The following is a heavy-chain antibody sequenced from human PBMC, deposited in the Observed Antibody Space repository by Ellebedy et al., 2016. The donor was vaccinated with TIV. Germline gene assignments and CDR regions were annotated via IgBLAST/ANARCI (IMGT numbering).Heavy chain of an antibody. CDR1: GFTFSNAW. D-gene: IGHD4-17*01. CDR3: TTDGAYGNYFDY. Sequence: GESLKISCAASGFTFSNAWMNWVRQDPGKGLEWVGRIQSKTDGGTTDYAAPVKGRFTISRDDSKNTLYLQMNSLKTEDTAVYYCTTDGAYGNYFDYWGQGTLVTVSS. CDR2: IQSKTDGGTT. J-gene: IGHJ4*02. V-gene: IGHV3-15*07.